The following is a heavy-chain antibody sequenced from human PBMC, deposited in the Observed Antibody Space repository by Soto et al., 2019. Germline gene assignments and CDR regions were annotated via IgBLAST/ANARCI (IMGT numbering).Heavy chain of an antibody. CDR3: AKVRASYLSASYFYYGLDV. CDR1: GFTFSHYV. J-gene: IGHJ6*02. V-gene: IGHV3-23*01. Sequence: GSLRLSCAASGFTFSHYVLSWVRQSPGRGLEWVSSISGSGSSVYLADSVRGRFTMSRDLSRNTVSLQMNSLRAEDTAVYYCAKVRASYLSASYFYYGLDVWGQGTTVTVSS. D-gene: IGHD2-21*01. CDR2: ISGSGSSV.